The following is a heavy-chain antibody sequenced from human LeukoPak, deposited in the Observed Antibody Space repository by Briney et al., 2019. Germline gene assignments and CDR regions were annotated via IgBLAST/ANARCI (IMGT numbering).Heavy chain of an antibody. CDR1: GYTFTSYY. V-gene: IGHV1-46*01. J-gene: IGHJ4*02. CDR3: ARDLPHCSGGSCYASYYFDY. D-gene: IGHD2-15*01. Sequence: GASVKVSCKASGYTFTSYYMHWVRQAPGQGLEWMGIINPSGGSTSYAQKFQGRVTMTRDTSTSTVYMELSSLRSEDTAVYYCARDLPHCSGGSCYASYYFDYWGQGTLVTVSS. CDR2: INPSGGST.